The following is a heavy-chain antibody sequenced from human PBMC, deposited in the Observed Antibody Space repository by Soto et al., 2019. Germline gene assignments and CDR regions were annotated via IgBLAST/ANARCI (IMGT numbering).Heavy chain of an antibody. D-gene: IGHD3-16*01. J-gene: IGHJ5*02. CDR2: IYPGGVNI. CDR1: GYSFTSHY. Sequence: QVQLVQSGAEVKKPGASVKVSCKAIGYSFTSHYMHWVRQAPGQGLEWMGTIYPGGVNIGYAQKFKGKRPNTQAPSNSKGSRELKSLTSEGTAVYYWRRKQSWPPPVWGFRPWGQGTLV. CDR3: RRKQSWPPPVWGFRP. V-gene: IGHV1-46*03.